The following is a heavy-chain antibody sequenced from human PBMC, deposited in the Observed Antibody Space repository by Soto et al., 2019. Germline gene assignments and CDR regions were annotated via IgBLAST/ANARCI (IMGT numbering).Heavy chain of an antibody. V-gene: IGHV1-69*02. J-gene: IGHJ4*02. CDR2: IIPILGIA. Sequence: QVQLVQSGAEVKKPVSSVKVSCKASGGTFSSYTISWVRQAPGQGLEWMGRIIPILGIANYAQKFQGRVTITADKSTSTAYMELSRLRSEDTAVYYCARGILAAAAASDFDYWGQGTLVTVSS. CDR3: ARGILAAAAASDFDY. CDR1: GGTFSSYT. D-gene: IGHD6-13*01.